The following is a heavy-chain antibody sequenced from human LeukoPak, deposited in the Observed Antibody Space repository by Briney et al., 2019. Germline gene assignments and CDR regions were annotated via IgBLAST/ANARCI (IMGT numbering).Heavy chain of an antibody. D-gene: IGHD3-10*01. Sequence: GGSLRLSCAASGFTFSSYGMHWVRQAPGKGLEWVAFIRYDGSNKYYADSVKGRFTISRDNSKNTLYLQMNSLRAEDTAVYYCAKDKDYYGSGSPDYWGQGTLVTVSS. CDR3: AKDKDYYGSGSPDY. CDR1: GFTFSSYG. V-gene: IGHV3-30*02. CDR2: IRYDGSNK. J-gene: IGHJ4*02.